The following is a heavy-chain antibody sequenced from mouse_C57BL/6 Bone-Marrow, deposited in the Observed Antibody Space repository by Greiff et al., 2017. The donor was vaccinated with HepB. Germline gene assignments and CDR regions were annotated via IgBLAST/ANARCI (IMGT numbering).Heavy chain of an antibody. Sequence: QVQLQQSGAELVKPGASVKLSCKASGYTFTSYWMHWVKQRPGQGLEWIGMIHPNSGSTNYNEKFKSKATLTVDKSSSTAYMQLSSLTSEDSAVYYCARRLYYGNYDYYAMDYWGQGTSVTVSS. CDR3: ARRLYYGNYDYYAMDY. CDR2: IHPNSGST. J-gene: IGHJ4*01. V-gene: IGHV1-64*01. CDR1: GYTFTSYW. D-gene: IGHD2-1*01.